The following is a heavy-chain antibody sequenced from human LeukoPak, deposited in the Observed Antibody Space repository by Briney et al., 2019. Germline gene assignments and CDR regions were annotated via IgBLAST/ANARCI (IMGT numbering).Heavy chain of an antibody. V-gene: IGHV3-7*01. D-gene: IGHD2-15*01. CDR3: TRDTGCPGGTCYSFYDY. J-gene: IGHJ4*02. CDR1: GFTFSNYW. Sequence: QPGGSLRLSCAASGFTFSNYWMTWVRQAPGKGLEWVANIKQDGTEKYYVDSVKGRFTISRDNAENSLYLQMSGLRAEDTAVYYCTRDTGCPGGTCYSFYDYWGQGTLVTVSS. CDR2: IKQDGTEK.